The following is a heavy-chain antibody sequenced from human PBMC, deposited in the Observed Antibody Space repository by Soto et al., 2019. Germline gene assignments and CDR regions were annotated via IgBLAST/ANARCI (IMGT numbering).Heavy chain of an antibody. D-gene: IGHD2-15*01. CDR1: GFNFNSYW. V-gene: IGHV5-51*01. CDR3: AREEGYCGGGYCFRSAFDL. CDR2: IYPGDSDT. J-gene: IGHJ3*01. Sequence: GESLKISCKASGFNFNSYWIGWVRQMAGKGLEWMGVIYPGDSDTRYSPSLQGQVTMSADKSIGTAYLQMNSLRAEDTAVYYCAREEGYCGGGYCFRSAFDLWGQGTVVTVSS.